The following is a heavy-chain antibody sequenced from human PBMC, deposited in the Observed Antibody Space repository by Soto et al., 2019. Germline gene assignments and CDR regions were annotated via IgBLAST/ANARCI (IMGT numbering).Heavy chain of an antibody. D-gene: IGHD3-3*01. Sequence: GASVKVSCKASGGTFSSYAISWVRQAPGQGLEWMGGIIPIFGTANYAQKFQGRVTITADESTSTAYMELSSLRSEDTAVYYCAREGPTRYYDFWSGYPAPYYYCGMDVWGQGTTVTVSS. CDR1: GGTFSSYA. CDR2: IIPIFGTA. CDR3: AREGPTRYYDFWSGYPAPYYYCGMDV. J-gene: IGHJ6*02. V-gene: IGHV1-69*13.